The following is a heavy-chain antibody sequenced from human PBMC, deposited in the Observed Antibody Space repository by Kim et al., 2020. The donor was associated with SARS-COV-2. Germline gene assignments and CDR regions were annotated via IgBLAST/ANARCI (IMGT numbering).Heavy chain of an antibody. CDR2: ISSSGSTI. V-gene: IGHV3-48*03. CDR1: GFTFSSYE. D-gene: IGHD3-10*01. Sequence: GGSLRLSCAASGFTFSSYEMNWVRQAPGKGLEWVSYISSSGSTIYYADSVKGRFTISRDNAKNSLYLQMNSLRAEDTAVYYCARDLFVGFGELSNYFDYWGQGTLVTVSS. CDR3: ARDLFVGFGELSNYFDY. J-gene: IGHJ4*02.